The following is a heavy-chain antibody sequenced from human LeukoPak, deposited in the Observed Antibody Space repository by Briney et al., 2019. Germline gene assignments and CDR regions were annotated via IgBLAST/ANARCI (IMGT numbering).Heavy chain of an antibody. CDR2: ISWNSGSI. CDR3: ARDSYYDSSGNLDY. J-gene: IGHJ4*02. Sequence: GRSLRLSCAASGFTFDDYAMHWVRQAPGKGLEWVSGISWNSGSIGYADSVKGRFTISRDNAKNSLYLQMNSLRAEDTAVYYCARDSYYDSSGNLDYWGQGTLVTVSS. CDR1: GFTFDDYA. D-gene: IGHD3-22*01. V-gene: IGHV3-9*01.